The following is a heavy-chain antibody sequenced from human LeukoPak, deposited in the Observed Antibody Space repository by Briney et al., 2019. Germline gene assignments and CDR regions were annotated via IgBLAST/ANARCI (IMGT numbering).Heavy chain of an antibody. V-gene: IGHV4-39*07. CDR1: GGSISSSSYY. D-gene: IGHD4-23*01. CDR3: ARAPYGGNSNDAFDI. CDR2: IYYTGST. J-gene: IGHJ3*02. Sequence: SETPSLTCTVSGGSISSSSYYWGWIRQPPGKGLEWIGSIYYTGSTYYNPSLKSRVTISVDTSKNQFSLKLSSVTAADTAVYYCARAPYGGNSNDAFDIWGQGTMVTVSS.